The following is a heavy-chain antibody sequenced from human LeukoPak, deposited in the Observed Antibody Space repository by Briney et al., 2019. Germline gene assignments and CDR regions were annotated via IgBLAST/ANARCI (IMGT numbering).Heavy chain of an antibody. D-gene: IGHD2-15*01. V-gene: IGHV4-34*01. CDR1: GGSLSGYY. CDR2: INHSGST. J-gene: IGHJ4*02. Sequence: SETLSLTCAVYGGSLSGYYWSWIRQPPGKGLEWIGEINHSGSTNYNPSLKSRVTISVDTSKNQFSLKLSSVTAADTAVYYCARGEKAAGVVVAATGNYYFDYWGQGTLVTVSS. CDR3: ARGEKAAGVVVAATGNYYFDY.